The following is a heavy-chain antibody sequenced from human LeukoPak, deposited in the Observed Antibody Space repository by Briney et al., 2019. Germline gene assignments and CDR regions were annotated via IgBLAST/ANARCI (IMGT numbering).Heavy chain of an antibody. D-gene: IGHD4-17*01. Sequence: GGSLRLSCAGPGFTFSDYYMSWIHQAPGKGLEWVSYISSSGSTIYYADSVKGRFTISRDNAKNSLYLQMNSLRAEDTAVYYCATHSSDYGDYTLDYWGQGTLVTVSS. CDR3: ATHSSDYGDYTLDY. J-gene: IGHJ4*02. V-gene: IGHV3-11*01. CDR1: GFTFSDYY. CDR2: ISSSGSTI.